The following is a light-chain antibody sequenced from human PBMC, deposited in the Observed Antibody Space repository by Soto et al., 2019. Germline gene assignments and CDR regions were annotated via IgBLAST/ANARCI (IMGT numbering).Light chain of an antibody. V-gene: IGKV1-39*01. CDR3: QQSYNSPLT. J-gene: IGKJ1*01. Sequence: DIQMTQTTSSLSASVGDRATITCRSSQNISRFLNWYQQKQGRAPNLLIYGVSTLQVGVPSRFSGSGFGTDFSLTISSLQPADFGTYFCQQSYNSPLTFGQGAKVDIK. CDR1: QNISRF. CDR2: GVS.